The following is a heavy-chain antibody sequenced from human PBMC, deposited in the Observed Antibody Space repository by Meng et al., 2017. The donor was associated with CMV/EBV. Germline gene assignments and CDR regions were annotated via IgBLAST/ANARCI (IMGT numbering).Heavy chain of an antibody. CDR3: ASPRYGYSSSWHTDY. V-gene: IGHV3-30*02. CDR2: IRYDGSNK. CDR1: GFTFSSYG. J-gene: IGHJ4*02. Sequence: GESLKISCAASGFTFSSYGMHWVRQAPGKGLEWVAFIRYDGSNKYYADSVKGRFTISRDNSKNTLYLQMNSLRAEDTAVYYCASPRYGYSSSWHTDYWGQGTLVTVSS. D-gene: IGHD6-13*01.